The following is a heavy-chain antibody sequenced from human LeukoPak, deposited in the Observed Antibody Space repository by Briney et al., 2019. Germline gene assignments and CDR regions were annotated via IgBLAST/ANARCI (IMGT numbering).Heavy chain of an antibody. CDR2: ISSSSSSYK. J-gene: IGHJ6*03. CDR1: GFTFXSYS. CDR3: XXAKXSAXTGNPXARKSSYDMDV. V-gene: IGHV3-21*01. D-gene: IGHD4-23*01. Sequence: GFTFXSYSMNWVRQAPGKGLEWVSSISSSSSSYKYYSDSVKGRFTISRDNAKNSLYLQMNSLRAEDTAVYYCXXAKXSAXTGNPXARKSSYDMDVWGKGTTVTVSS.